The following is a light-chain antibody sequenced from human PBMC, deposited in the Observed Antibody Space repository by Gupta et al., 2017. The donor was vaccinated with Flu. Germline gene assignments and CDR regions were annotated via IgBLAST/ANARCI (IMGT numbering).Light chain of an antibody. CDR1: TSNLGDNF. CDR3: GTWDGSLNAGV. CDR2: END. V-gene: IGLV1-51*02. Sequence: QSVLTQPPSVSAAPGQRVTISCSGSTSNLGDNFVSWYQQLPGTAPKLLLYENDKRPSGIPDRFAGSKSGTSATLAITGLQTGDGADYYCGTWDGSLNAGVFGGGTKLTV. J-gene: IGLJ2*01.